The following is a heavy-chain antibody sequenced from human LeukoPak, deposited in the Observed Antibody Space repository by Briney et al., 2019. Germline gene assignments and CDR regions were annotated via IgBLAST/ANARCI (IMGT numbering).Heavy chain of an antibody. V-gene: IGHV3-23*01. D-gene: IGHD6-19*01. Sequence: GGSLRLSCAASGFTFSYCGMSWVRQAPGKGLEWVADISASGDPTYHADSVKGRFTISRDNSKNTLYLQMNSLRLEDTGLYYCARDSTPYSSGWPSWLDPWGQGTLVTVSS. CDR1: GFTFSYCG. CDR2: ISASGDPT. CDR3: ARDSTPYSSGWPSWLDP. J-gene: IGHJ5*02.